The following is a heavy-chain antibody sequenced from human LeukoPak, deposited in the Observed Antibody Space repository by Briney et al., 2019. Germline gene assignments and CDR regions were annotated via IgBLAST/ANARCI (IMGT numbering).Heavy chain of an antibody. CDR3: ARGPRSYYYDSSGYYVPYYFDY. Sequence: PGGSLRLSCVASGFTFSSYSMNWVRQAPGKGLQWVSYISSSSGTIYYADSVEGRFTISRDNAKNSLYLQMNSLRDEDTAVYYCARGPRSYYYDSSGYYVPYYFDYWGQGTLVTVSS. V-gene: IGHV3-48*02. CDR1: GFTFSSYS. D-gene: IGHD3-22*01. CDR2: ISSSSGTI. J-gene: IGHJ4*02.